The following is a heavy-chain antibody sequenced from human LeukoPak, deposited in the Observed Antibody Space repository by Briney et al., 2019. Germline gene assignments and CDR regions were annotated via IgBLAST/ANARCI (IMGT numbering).Heavy chain of an antibody. CDR3: ARDRRWLQYSDY. J-gene: IGHJ4*02. Sequence: GGSLRLSCAASGFTFSSYGMHWVRQAPGKGLEWVAVIWYDGSNKYYADSVKGRFTISRDNSKNTLYLQMNSLRAEDTAVYYCARDRRWLQYSDYWGQGTLVTVSS. CDR1: GFTFSSYG. CDR2: IWYDGSNK. V-gene: IGHV3-33*01. D-gene: IGHD5-24*01.